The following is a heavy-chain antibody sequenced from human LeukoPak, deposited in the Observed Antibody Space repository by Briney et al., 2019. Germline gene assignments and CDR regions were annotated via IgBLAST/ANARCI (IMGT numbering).Heavy chain of an antibody. D-gene: IGHD1-26*01. CDR2: FDPEDGET. CDR1: GYTLSELS. J-gene: IGHJ4*02. Sequence: GASVKVSCKVSGYTLSELSMDWVRQAPGKGLEWMGGFDPEDGETIYAQKFQGRVTMTRNTSISTAYMELSSLRSEDTAVYYCARGVEGGDFSDYWGQGTLVTVSS. V-gene: IGHV1-24*01. CDR3: ARGVEGGDFSDY.